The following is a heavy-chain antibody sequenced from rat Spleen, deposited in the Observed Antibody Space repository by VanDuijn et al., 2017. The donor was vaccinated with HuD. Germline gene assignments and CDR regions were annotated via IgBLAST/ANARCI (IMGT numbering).Heavy chain of an antibody. Sequence: EVQLVESGGGLGQPGGSLKLSCVASGFTFNNSWMTWIRQAPGKGLEWVASFPKTGGSTYYPDHVKGRFTISRDNAKSTQYLQMNSRRSEETANYYCARNYGGYSVAFDYWGQGGMVTVSS. CDR1: GFTFNNSW. D-gene: IGHD1-11*01. J-gene: IGHJ2*01. CDR2: FPKTGGST. CDR3: ARNYGGYSVAFDY. V-gene: IGHV5-31*01.